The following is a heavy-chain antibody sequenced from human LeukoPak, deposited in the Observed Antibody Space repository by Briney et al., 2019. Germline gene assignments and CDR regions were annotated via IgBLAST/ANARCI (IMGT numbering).Heavy chain of an antibody. Sequence: PSETLSLTCTVSGGSVSSGSYYWSWIRQPPGKGLEWIGYIYYSGSTNYNPSLKSRVTISVDTSKNQFSLKLSSVTAADTAVYYCARQSVRAIAIAARPGNYFDYWGQGTLVTVSS. CDR1: GGSVSSGSYY. V-gene: IGHV4-61*01. CDR2: IYYSGST. CDR3: ARQSVRAIAIAARPGNYFDY. J-gene: IGHJ4*02. D-gene: IGHD6-6*01.